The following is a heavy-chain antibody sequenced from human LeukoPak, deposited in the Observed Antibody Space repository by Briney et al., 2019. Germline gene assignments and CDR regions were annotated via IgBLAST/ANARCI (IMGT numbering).Heavy chain of an antibody. CDR1: GFTFSGSA. V-gene: IGHV3-73*01. CDR3: TPGGGSIYMDV. J-gene: IGHJ6*03. Sequence: GGSLRLSCVGSGFTFSGSAMHWVRQASGKGLEWVGRIRSKANSYATAYAASVKGRFTISRDDSKNTAYLQMNSLKTEDTAVYYCTPGGGSIYMDVWGKGTTVTVSS. CDR2: IRSKANSYAT. D-gene: IGHD3-16*01.